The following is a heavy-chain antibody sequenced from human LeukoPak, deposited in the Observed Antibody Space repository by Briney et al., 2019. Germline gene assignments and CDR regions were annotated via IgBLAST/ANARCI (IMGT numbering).Heavy chain of an antibody. CDR2: IYPGDSDI. V-gene: IGHV5-51*01. CDR1: GYSFSSYW. J-gene: IGHJ5*02. Sequence: GESLKISCKGSGYSFSSYWIGWVRQMPGKGLEWMGIIYPGDSDITYSPSFQGQVTISADKSISTAYLQWSSLKASDTAMYYCARYVSPGSGSYYNGCWFDPWGQGTLVTVSS. CDR3: ARYVSPGSGSYYNGCWFDP. D-gene: IGHD3-10*01.